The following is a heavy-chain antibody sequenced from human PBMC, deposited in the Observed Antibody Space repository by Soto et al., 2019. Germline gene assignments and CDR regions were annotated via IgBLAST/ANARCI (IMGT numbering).Heavy chain of an antibody. CDR2: INHSGKI. CDR3: GRSGNDYGSYIDY. J-gene: IGHJ4*02. CDR1: GYSISSGYY. Sequence: PSETLSLTCVVSGYSISSGYYWAWMRQPPGKGLEWIGSINHSGKIYHNPSLESRVTISVDTSKNQISLMLSSVTAADTAVYYCGRSGNDYGSYIDYWGQGTLVTVSS. V-gene: IGHV4-38-2*01. D-gene: IGHD4-17*01.